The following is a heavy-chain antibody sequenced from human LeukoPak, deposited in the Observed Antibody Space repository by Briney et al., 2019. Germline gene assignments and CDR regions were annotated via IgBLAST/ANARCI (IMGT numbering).Heavy chain of an antibody. CDR2: INSDGSST. V-gene: IGHV3-74*01. Sequence: GGSLRLPCAPSGFTLSSYWMHWVRHAPGEGLVWVSRINSDGSSTSYADSVKGRFTISRDNAKNTLYQQMNSVRAEDTAVYYCARAKGPKNDYGDYVIVYWGQGTLVTVSS. CDR3: ARAKGPKNDYGDYVIVY. CDR1: GFTLSSYW. D-gene: IGHD4-17*01. J-gene: IGHJ4*02.